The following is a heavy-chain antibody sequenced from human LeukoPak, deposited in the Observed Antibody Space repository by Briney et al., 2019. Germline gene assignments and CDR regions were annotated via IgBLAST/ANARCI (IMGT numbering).Heavy chain of an antibody. CDR3: AKGGMATNYGVYFDY. V-gene: IGHV3-30*04. J-gene: IGHJ4*02. CDR1: GFTFSSYS. D-gene: IGHD5-24*01. Sequence: PGRSLRLSCAASGFTFSSYSMHWVRQAPGKGLKWVAFISYDGINKYADSVKGRFTISRDNAKNSLYLQMNSLRAEDMALYYCAKGGMATNYGVYFDYWGQGTLVTVSS. CDR2: ISYDGINK.